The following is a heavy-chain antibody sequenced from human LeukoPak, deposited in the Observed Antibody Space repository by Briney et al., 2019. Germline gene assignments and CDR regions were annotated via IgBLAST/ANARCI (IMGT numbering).Heavy chain of an antibody. J-gene: IGHJ4*02. V-gene: IGHV3-21*01. Sequence: GGSLRLSCAASGFTFDTYVMSWVRQAPGKGLEWVSSISSSSSYIYYADSVKGRFTISRDNAKNSLYLQMNSLRAEDTAVYYCARARPDTFDYWGQGTLVTVSS. CDR2: ISSSSSYI. CDR3: ARARPDTFDY. CDR1: GFTFDTYV.